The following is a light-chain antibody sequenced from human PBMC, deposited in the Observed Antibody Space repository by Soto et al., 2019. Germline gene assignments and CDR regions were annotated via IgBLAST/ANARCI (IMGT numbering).Light chain of an antibody. Sequence: QSVLTQPPSVSAAPGQKVTISCSGSSSNIRNNYLSWYQQLPGTAPKLLIYDNNKRPSGIPDRFSGSKSGTSATLGITGLQTGDEADYYCGTWDNSRSAYVFGTGTKLTVL. J-gene: IGLJ1*01. CDR2: DNN. CDR1: SSNIRNNY. CDR3: GTWDNSRSAYV. V-gene: IGLV1-51*01.